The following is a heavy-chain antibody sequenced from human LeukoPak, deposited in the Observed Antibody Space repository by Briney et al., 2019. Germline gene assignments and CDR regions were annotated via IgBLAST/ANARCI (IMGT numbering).Heavy chain of an antibody. Sequence: SETLSLTCTVSGGSISSSSYYWGWIRQPPGKGLEWIGSIYYSGSTYYNPSLKSRVTISVDTSKNQFSLKLSSVTAADTAVYYCARHLTIFGATTWCDPWGQGTLVTVSS. CDR2: IYYSGST. CDR1: GGSISSSSYY. J-gene: IGHJ5*02. CDR3: ARHLTIFGATTWCDP. V-gene: IGHV4-39*01. D-gene: IGHD3-3*01.